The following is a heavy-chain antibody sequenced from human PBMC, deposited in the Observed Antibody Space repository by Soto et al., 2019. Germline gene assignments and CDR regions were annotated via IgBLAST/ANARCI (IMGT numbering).Heavy chain of an antibody. CDR1: GFTFSNAW. J-gene: IGHJ3*02. CDR2: IKSKTDGGTT. Sequence: EVQLVESGGGLVKPGGSLRLSCAASGFTFSNAWMNWVRQAPGNGLEWVGRIKSKTDGGTTDYAAPVKGRFTISRDDSKNTLYLQMNSLKTEDTAVYYCTTVGTKVGSRDAFDIWGQGTMVTVSS. D-gene: IGHD4-4*01. V-gene: IGHV3-15*07. CDR3: TTVGTKVGSRDAFDI.